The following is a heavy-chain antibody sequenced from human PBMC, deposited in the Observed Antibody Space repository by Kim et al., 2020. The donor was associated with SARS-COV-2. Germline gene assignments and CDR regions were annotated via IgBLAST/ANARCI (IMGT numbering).Heavy chain of an antibody. CDR1: GGSISSSSYY. V-gene: IGHV4-39*07. J-gene: IGHJ3*02. D-gene: IGHD3-9*01. Sequence: SETLSLTCTVSGGSISSSSYYWGWIRQPPGKGLEWIGSIYYSGSTYYNPSLKSRVTISVDTSKNQFSLKPSSVTAADTAVYYCARGYFDLPNDAFDIWGQGTMVTVSS. CDR3: ARGYFDLPNDAFDI. CDR2: IYYSGST.